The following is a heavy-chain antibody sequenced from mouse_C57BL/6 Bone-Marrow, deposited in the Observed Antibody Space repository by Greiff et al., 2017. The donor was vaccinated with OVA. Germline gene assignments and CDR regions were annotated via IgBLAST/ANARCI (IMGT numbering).Heavy chain of an antibody. D-gene: IGHD4-1*01. CDR2: IYPGSGST. Sequence: VKLQQPGAELVKPGASVKMSCKASGYTFTSYWITWVKQRPGQGLEWIGDIYPGSGSTNYNEKFKSKATLTVDTSSSTAYMQLSSLTSEDSAVYYCATGNWAHYYAMDYWGQGTSVTVSS. J-gene: IGHJ4*01. CDR3: ATGNWAHYYAMDY. CDR1: GYTFTSYW. V-gene: IGHV1-55*01.